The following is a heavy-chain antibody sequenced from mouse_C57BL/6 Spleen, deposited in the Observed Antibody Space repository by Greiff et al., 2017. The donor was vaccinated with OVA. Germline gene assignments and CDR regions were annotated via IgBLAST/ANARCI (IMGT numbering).Heavy chain of an antibody. V-gene: IGHV1-63*01. CDR2: IYPGGGYT. D-gene: IGHD1-1*01. CDR3: ARSHYGSSYPYYFDD. J-gene: IGHJ2*01. CDR1: GYTFTNYW. Sequence: QVHVKQSGAELVRPGTSVKMSCKASGYTFTNYWIGWAKQRPGHGLEWIGDIYPGGGYTNYNEKFKGKATLTADKSSSTAYMQFSSLTSEDSAIYYSARSHYGSSYPYYFDDWGQGTTLTVSS.